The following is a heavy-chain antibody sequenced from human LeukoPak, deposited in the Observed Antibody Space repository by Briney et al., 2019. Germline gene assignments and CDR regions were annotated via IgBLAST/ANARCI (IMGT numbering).Heavy chain of an antibody. Sequence: GESLRLSCAVSGFNVSSSYMSWVRQAPGKGLEWVANIKQDGSEKYYVDSVKGRFTISRDNAKNSLYLQMNSLRAEDTAVYYCARDYDILTGYHASFDYWGQGTLVTVSS. CDR3: ARDYDILTGYHASFDY. CDR2: IKQDGSEK. V-gene: IGHV3-7*01. CDR1: GFNVSSSY. J-gene: IGHJ4*02. D-gene: IGHD3-9*01.